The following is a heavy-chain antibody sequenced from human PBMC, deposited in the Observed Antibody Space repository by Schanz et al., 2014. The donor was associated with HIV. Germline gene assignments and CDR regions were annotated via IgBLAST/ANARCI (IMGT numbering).Heavy chain of an antibody. D-gene: IGHD3-16*01. J-gene: IGHJ3*02. V-gene: IGHV3-30*18. CDR3: AQMGAFAAFDI. Sequence: QVQLVESGGGVVRPGRSLKLSCAASGFSFDNYGMHWVRQAPGKGLEWVAVISYDGRNKYFADSVKGRFTMSRDNSRNTLFLQMDSLRVDDTAVYYCAQMGAFAAFDIWGHGTVVTVSS. CDR1: GFSFDNYG. CDR2: ISYDGRNK.